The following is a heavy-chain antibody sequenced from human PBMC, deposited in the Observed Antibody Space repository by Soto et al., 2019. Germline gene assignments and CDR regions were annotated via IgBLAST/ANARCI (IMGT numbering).Heavy chain of an antibody. V-gene: IGHV5-51*01. CDR1: GYSFTSYC. J-gene: IGHJ6*02. Sequence: GESLKSSGKGSGYSFTSYCIGWVRQMPGKGLEWMGIIYPGDSDTRYSPSFQGQVTISADRSISTAYLQWSSLKASDTAMYYCARLREYYYYGMDVWGQGTTVTVSS. CDR2: IYPGDSDT. CDR3: ARLREYYYYGMDV.